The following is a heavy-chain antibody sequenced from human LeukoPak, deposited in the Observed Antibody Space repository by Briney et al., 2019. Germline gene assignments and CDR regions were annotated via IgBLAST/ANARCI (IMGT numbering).Heavy chain of an antibody. D-gene: IGHD3-22*01. V-gene: IGHV1-24*01. Sequence: ASVKVSCKVSGYTLTELSMHWVRQAPGKRLEWLGGFDPEDGETIYAQKFQGRVTMTEDTSTDRAYMELSSLRSEDTAVYYCATIASYYYDSSGTQFDYWGQGTLVTVSS. CDR1: GYTLTELS. CDR3: ATIASYYYDSSGTQFDY. CDR2: FDPEDGET. J-gene: IGHJ4*02.